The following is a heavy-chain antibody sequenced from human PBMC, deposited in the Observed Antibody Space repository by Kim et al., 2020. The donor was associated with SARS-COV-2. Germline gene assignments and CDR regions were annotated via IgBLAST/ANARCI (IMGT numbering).Heavy chain of an antibody. CDR2: INTGNGNT. CDR3: ARDPGGMLGGLADY. J-gene: IGHJ4*02. D-gene: IGHD3-16*01. CDR1: GYTFITYA. Sequence: ASVKVSCKASGYTFITYAMHWLRQAPGQRLEWMGWINTGNGNTKYSQKFQGRVTITRDTSASTAFMELSSLRSEDTTVYYCARDPGGMLGGLADYWGQGTLVTVSS. V-gene: IGHV1-3*04.